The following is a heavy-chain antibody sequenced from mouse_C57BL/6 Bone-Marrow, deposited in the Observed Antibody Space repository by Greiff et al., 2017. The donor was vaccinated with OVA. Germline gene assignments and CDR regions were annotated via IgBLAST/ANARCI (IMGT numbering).Heavy chain of an antibody. V-gene: IGHV5-9-1*02. CDR1: GFTFSSYA. CDR2: ISSGGDYI. D-gene: IGHD1-1*02. Sequence: VMLVESGEGLVKPGGSLKLSCAASGFTFSSYAMSWVRQTPEKRLEWVAYISSGGDYIYYADTVKGRFTISRDNARNTLYLQMSSLKSEDTAMYYCTRDTPSLWGFDYWGQGTTLTVSS. J-gene: IGHJ2*01. CDR3: TRDTPSLWGFDY.